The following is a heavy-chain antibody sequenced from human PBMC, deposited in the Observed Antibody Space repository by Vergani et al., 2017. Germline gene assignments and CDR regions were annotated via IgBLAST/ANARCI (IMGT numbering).Heavy chain of an antibody. D-gene: IGHD3-10*01. V-gene: IGHV5-51*01. CDR3: ASGGHGSENGGALQL. Sequence: EKQLVQSGSETKKPGASLKISCQAFGYIFSNFLIGWVRQRPGRGLEWMGIIYPGDSEVKSNPTFRGQVIFSVDTSVNTAYLQWRSLQASDTATYFCASGGHGSENGGALQLWGQGTNITVSS. CDR2: IYPGDSEV. CDR1: GYIFSNFL. J-gene: IGHJ3*01.